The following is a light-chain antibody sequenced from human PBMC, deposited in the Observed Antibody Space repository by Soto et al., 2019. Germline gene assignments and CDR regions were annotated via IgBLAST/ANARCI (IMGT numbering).Light chain of an antibody. CDR1: QTISSW. CDR3: QHYNSYSEA. CDR2: DAS. V-gene: IGKV1-5*01. J-gene: IGKJ1*01. Sequence: DIQMTQSPSTLSGSVGDRVTITCRASQTISSWLAWYQQKPGKAPDLLIYDASRLAGGVPSRFSGSESGTEFTLTISSLQPDDFATYYCQHYNSYSEAFGQGTKVDIK.